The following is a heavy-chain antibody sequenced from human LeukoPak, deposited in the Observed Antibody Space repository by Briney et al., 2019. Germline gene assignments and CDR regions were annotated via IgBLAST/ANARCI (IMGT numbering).Heavy chain of an antibody. V-gene: IGHV1-18*01. CDR3: ARGLRYFDWLLTSP. Sequence: ASVKVSCKASGYTFTSYGISWVRQAPGQGLEWMGWISAYNGNTNYAQKPQGRVTMTTDTSTSTAYMELRSLRSDDTAVYYCARGLRYFDWLLTSPWGQGTLVTVSS. CDR2: ISAYNGNT. D-gene: IGHD3-9*01. J-gene: IGHJ5*02. CDR1: GYTFTSYG.